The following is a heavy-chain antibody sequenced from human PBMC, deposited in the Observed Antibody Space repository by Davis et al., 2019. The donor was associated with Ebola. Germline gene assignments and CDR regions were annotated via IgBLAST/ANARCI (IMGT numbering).Heavy chain of an antibody. Sequence: SETLSLTCTVYGGSFSGYYWSWIRQPPRKGLEWIGEINHSGSTNYNPSLKSRVTISVDTSKNQFSLKLSSVTAADTAVYYCARAVGATSGWFDPWGQGTLVTVSS. CDR2: INHSGST. CDR1: GGSFSGYY. CDR3: ARAVGATSGWFDP. D-gene: IGHD1-26*01. J-gene: IGHJ5*02. V-gene: IGHV4-34*01.